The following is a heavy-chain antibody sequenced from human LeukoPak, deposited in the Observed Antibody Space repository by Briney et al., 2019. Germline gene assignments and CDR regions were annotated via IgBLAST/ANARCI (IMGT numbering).Heavy chain of an antibody. V-gene: IGHV3-9*01. CDR3: AKVLSSGKNFDY. D-gene: IGHD3-10*01. CDR2: ISWNSGSI. CDR1: GFTFEDYA. Sequence: GGFLRLSCAASGFTFEDYAMHWVRQAPGKGLEWVSGISWNSGSIGYADSVKGRFTISRDNAKNSLYLQMNSLRAEDTALYYCAKVLSSGKNFDYWGQGTLVTLSS. J-gene: IGHJ4*02.